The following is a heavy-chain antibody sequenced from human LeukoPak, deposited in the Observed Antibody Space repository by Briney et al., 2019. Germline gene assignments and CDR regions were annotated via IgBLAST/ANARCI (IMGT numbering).Heavy chain of an antibody. CDR1: GSTFSSYA. J-gene: IGHJ3*02. D-gene: IGHD6-13*01. CDR2: ISGSGGST. Sequence: GGSLRLSCAASGSTFSSYAMSWVRQAPGKGLEWVSAISGSGGSTYYADSVKGRFTISRDNSKNTLYLQMNSLRAEDTAVYYCAKDLEQQLAPDAFDIWGQGTMVTVSS. CDR3: AKDLEQQLAPDAFDI. V-gene: IGHV3-23*01.